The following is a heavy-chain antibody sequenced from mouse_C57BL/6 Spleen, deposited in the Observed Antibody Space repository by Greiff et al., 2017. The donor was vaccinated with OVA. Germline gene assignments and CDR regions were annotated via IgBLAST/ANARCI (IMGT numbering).Heavy chain of an antibody. CDR3: TRWSFYYAY. CDR1: GYTFTDYE. CDR2: IDPETGGT. V-gene: IGHV1-15*01. J-gene: IGHJ2*01. D-gene: IGHD1-1*01. Sequence: VQLQQSGAELVRPGASVTLSCKASGYTFTDYEMHWVKQTPVHGLEWIGAIDPETGGTAYNQKFKGKAILTADKSSSTAYMGLRSLTSEDSAVYYCTRWSFYYAYWGQGTTLTVSS.